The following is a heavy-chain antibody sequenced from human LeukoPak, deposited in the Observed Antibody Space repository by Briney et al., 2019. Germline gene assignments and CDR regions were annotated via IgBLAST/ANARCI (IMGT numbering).Heavy chain of an antibody. Sequence: GGSLRLSCAASGFTFSSYSMNWAGQAPGKGREGVSSISSSSSYIYYADSVKGRFTISRDNAKNSLYLQMNSLRAEDTAVYYCAREAPTVTHYFDYWGQGTLVTVSS. CDR2: ISSSSSYI. CDR1: GFTFSSYS. V-gene: IGHV3-21*01. CDR3: AREAPTVTHYFDY. J-gene: IGHJ4*02. D-gene: IGHD4-17*01.